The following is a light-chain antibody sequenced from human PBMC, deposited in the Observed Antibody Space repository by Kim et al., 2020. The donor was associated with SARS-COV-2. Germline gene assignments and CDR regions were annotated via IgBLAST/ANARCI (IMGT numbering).Light chain of an antibody. V-gene: IGKV1-39*01. Sequence: DIQMTQSPSRLSASIGDRVAITCRASQSIRNYLNWYQQNPGRAPKLLIFHASTLQIGVPSRFSGSGSGTDFTLTLTNLQPEDFATYYCEQSFSSPWTFGQGTKVDIK. CDR3: EQSFSSPWT. CDR1: QSIRNY. CDR2: HAS. J-gene: IGKJ1*01.